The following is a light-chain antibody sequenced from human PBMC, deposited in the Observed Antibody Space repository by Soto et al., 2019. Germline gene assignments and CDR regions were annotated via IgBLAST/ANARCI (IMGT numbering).Light chain of an antibody. CDR3: LLYYGGTQMGV. J-gene: IGLJ1*01. V-gene: IGLV7-43*01. CDR1: TGAVTSGYY. CDR2: NTF. Sequence: QAVVTQEPSLTVSPGGTVTLTCASSTGAVTSGYYPNWFQQKPGQAPRALIYNTFKRHSWTPARFSGSLLGGKAALTLSGVQPEDEAEYYCLLYYGGTQMGVFGTGTKVTVL.